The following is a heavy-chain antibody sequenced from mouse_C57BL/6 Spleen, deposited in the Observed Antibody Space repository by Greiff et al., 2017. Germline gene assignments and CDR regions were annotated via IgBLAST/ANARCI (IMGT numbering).Heavy chain of an antibody. CDR2: IYPRSGNT. CDR1: GYTFTSYG. V-gene: IGHV1-81*01. Sequence: QVQLQPSGAELARPGASVKLSCKASGYTFTSYGISWVKQRTGQGLEWIGEIYPRSGNTYYNEKFKGKATLTADKSSSTAYMELRSLTSEDSAVYFCARMLDYYGSSFDYWGQGTTLTVSS. D-gene: IGHD1-1*01. CDR3: ARMLDYYGSSFDY. J-gene: IGHJ2*01.